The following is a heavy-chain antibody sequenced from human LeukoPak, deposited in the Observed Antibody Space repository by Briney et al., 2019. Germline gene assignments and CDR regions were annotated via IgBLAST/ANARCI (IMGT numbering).Heavy chain of an antibody. V-gene: IGHV4-61*08. CDR2: IYYNGDT. CDR1: GGSISSGGYY. D-gene: IGHD2-21*01. CDR3: ARQAGSYSFYYFDY. Sequence: SETLSLTCTVSGGSISSGGYYWSWIRQHPGKGLEWIGYIYYNGDTNYNPSLKSRVTISVDTSKNQFSLKLSSVTAADTAVYYCARQAGSYSFYYFDYWGQGTLVTVSS. J-gene: IGHJ4*02.